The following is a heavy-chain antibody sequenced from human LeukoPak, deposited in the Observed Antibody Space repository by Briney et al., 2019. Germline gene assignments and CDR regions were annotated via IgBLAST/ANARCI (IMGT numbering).Heavy chain of an antibody. J-gene: IGHJ4*02. Sequence: SETLSLTCAVYGGSFSGYYWSWIRQPPGKGLEWIGEINHSGSTNYNPSLKSRVTISVDTSKNQFSLKLSSVTAADTAVYYCARGERGYSYGYGYRGQGTLVTVSS. CDR2: INHSGST. CDR1: GGSFSGYY. V-gene: IGHV4-34*01. CDR3: ARGERGYSYGYGY. D-gene: IGHD5-18*01.